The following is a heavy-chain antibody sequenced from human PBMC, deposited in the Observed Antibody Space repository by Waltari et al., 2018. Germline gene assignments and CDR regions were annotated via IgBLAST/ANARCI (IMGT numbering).Heavy chain of an antibody. Sequence: EVQLVESGGGLVQPGGSLRLSCAASGFTFNSYSMNWVRQAPGKGLEWRSYISSSGGTISDADSVKGRFTISRDNGKNSLYLQMNSLRVEDTAVYYCARGGIATSWGDCWGQGTLVTVSS. J-gene: IGHJ4*02. CDR3: ARGGIATSWGDC. D-gene: IGHD6-13*01. V-gene: IGHV3-48*01. CDR1: GFTFNSYS. CDR2: ISSSGGTI.